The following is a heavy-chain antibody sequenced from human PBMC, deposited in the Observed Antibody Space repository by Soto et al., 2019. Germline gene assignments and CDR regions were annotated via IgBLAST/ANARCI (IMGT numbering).Heavy chain of an antibody. D-gene: IGHD6-19*01. Sequence: GGSLRLSCAASGFSFSSYGMHWVRQAPGKGLEWVAVISYDGSNKYYADSVKGRFTTSRDNSKNTLYLQMNSLRAEDTAVYYCAKVSPGWLALDYWGQGTLVTVSS. CDR1: GFSFSSYG. V-gene: IGHV3-30*18. J-gene: IGHJ4*02. CDR2: ISYDGSNK. CDR3: AKVSPGWLALDY.